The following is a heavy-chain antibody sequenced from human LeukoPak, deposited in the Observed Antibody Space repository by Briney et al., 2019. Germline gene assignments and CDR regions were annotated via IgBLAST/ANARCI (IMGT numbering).Heavy chain of an antibody. J-gene: IGHJ5*02. Sequence: ASVTVSCKASGYTFTSYAMHWVRQAPGQRLEWMGWINAGNGNTKYSQKFQGRVTITRDTSASTAYMELSSLRSEDTAVYYCARGLTYGESNWFDPWGQGTLVTVSS. V-gene: IGHV1-3*01. CDR1: GYTFTSYA. D-gene: IGHD4-17*01. CDR3: ARGLTYGESNWFDP. CDR2: INAGNGNT.